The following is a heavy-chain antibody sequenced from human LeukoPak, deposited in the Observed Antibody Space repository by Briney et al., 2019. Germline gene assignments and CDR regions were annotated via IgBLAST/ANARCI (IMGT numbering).Heavy chain of an antibody. CDR1: GGSISSGDYY. CDR3: ARGQAIVATSL. CDR2: IYYSGST. Sequence: PSETLSLTCTVSGGSISSGDYYWSWIRQPPGKGLEWIGYIYYSGSTYYNPSLKRRVTISVDTSKNQFSLKLSSVTAADTAVYYCARGQAIVATSLWGQGTLVTVSS. J-gene: IGHJ4*02. V-gene: IGHV4-30-4*01. D-gene: IGHD5-12*01.